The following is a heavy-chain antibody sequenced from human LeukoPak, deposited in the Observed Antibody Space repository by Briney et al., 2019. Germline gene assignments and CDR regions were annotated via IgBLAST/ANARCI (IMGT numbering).Heavy chain of an antibody. CDR1: DGFISSYY. CDR3: ARLDSSAYTIDF. D-gene: IGHD6-19*01. Sequence: PSETLSLTCNVSDGFISSYYWTWIRQSPGEGLEWIGYIYYSGSTNYNPSLKSRVTMSVDTSKNQFSLNLSSVTAADTAIYYCARLDSSAYTIDFWGQGTLVTVSS. V-gene: IGHV4-59*01. J-gene: IGHJ4*02. CDR2: IYYSGST.